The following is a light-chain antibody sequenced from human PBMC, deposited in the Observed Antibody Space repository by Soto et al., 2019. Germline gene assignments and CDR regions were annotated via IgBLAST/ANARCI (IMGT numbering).Light chain of an antibody. CDR1: QGVWGY. Sequence: EIVMRQSPATLSVSPGERATFSVVAIQGVWGYIAWYQQKPGQAPSLLIFGASIRATGIPDRFSGSGSGTDFTLTISRLEPEDFAVYYCQQYGSSPKTFGQGTKVDI. CDR2: GAS. V-gene: IGKV3-20*01. CDR3: QQYGSSPKT. J-gene: IGKJ1*01.